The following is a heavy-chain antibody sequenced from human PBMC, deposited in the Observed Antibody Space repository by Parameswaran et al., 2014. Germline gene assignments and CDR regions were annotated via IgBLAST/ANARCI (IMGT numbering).Heavy chain of an antibody. J-gene: IGHJ4*02. Sequence: WVRQAPGQGLEWMGWINTNTGNPTYAQGFTGRFVFSLDTSVSTAYLQISSLKAEDTAVYYCGAGTDLDYWGQGTLVTVSS. CDR2: INTNTGNP. V-gene: IGHV7-4-1*02. CDR3: GAGTDLDY. D-gene: IGHD6-19*01.